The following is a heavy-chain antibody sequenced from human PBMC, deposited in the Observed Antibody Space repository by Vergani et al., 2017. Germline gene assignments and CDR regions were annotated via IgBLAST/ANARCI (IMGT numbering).Heavy chain of an antibody. CDR3: ARNWYVNGMDV. J-gene: IGHJ6*02. CDR2: INHSGST. CDR1: GGSFSGYY. V-gene: IGHV4-34*01. Sequence: QVQLQQWVAGLLKPSETLSLTCAVYGGSFSGYYWSWIRQPPGKGLEWIGEINHSGSTNYNPSLKSRVTISVDTSKNQFSLKLSSVTAADTAVYYCARNWYVNGMDVWGQGTTVTVSS. D-gene: IGHD1-1*01.